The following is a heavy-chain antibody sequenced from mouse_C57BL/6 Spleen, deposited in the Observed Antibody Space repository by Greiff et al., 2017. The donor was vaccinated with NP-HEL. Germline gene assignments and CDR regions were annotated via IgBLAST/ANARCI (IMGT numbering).Heavy chain of an antibody. CDR1: GYTFTSYW. Sequence: VQLQQPGAELVRPGTSVKLSCKASGYTFTSYWMHWVKQRPGQGLEWIGVIDPSDSYTNYNQKFKGKATLTVDTSSSTAYMQLSSLTSEDSAVYYCARSENAMDYWGQGTSVTVSS. V-gene: IGHV1-59*01. CDR2: IDPSDSYT. CDR3: ARSENAMDY. J-gene: IGHJ4*01.